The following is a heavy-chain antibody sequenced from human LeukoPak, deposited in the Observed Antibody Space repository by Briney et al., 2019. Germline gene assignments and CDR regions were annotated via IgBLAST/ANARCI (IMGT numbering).Heavy chain of an antibody. CDR2: INHSGST. CDR1: GGPFSGYY. J-gene: IGHJ4*02. V-gene: IGHV4-34*01. CDR3: ARGENKYYDSSGYSTPFDY. Sequence: SETLSLTCAVYGGPFSGYYWSWIRQPPGKGLEWIGEINHSGSTNYNPSLKSRVTISVDTSKNQFSLKLSSVTAADTAVYYCARGENKYYDSSGYSTPFDYWGQGTLVTVSS. D-gene: IGHD3-22*01.